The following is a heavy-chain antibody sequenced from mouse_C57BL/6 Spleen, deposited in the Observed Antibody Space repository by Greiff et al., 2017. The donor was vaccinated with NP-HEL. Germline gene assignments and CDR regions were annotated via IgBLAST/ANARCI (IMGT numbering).Heavy chain of an antibody. Sequence: VKLQESGAELARPGASVKLSCKASGYTFTSYGISWVKQRTGQGLEWIGEIYPRSGNTYYNEKFKGKATLTADKSSSTAYMELRSLTSEDSAVYFCAINWGYFDYWGQGTTLTVSS. CDR3: AINWGYFDY. D-gene: IGHD4-1*02. V-gene: IGHV1-81*01. CDR1: GYTFTSYG. CDR2: IYPRSGNT. J-gene: IGHJ2*01.